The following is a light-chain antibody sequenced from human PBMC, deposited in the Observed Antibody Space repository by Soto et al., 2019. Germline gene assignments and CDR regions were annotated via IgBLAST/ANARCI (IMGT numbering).Light chain of an antibody. CDR2: DGS. V-gene: IGKV3-11*01. Sequence: EIVLTQSPATLSLSPGESATLSCRASQSISDFLSWYQQKPGQAPRRLIYDGSNRATGSPARFSGSGSGTAFSLTIISREPEDVAVEYCQQRYDSVWTFGQGTKVELK. J-gene: IGKJ1*01. CDR1: QSISDF. CDR3: QQRYDSVWT.